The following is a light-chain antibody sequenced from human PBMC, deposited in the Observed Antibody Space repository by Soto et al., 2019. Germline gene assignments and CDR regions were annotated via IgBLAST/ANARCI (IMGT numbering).Light chain of an antibody. CDR2: DAS. Sequence: DIQMTQSPSTLSASVGDRVTITCRASRSVSTSLAWYQKKPGKAPKLLIFDASSLESGVPSRFSGSGSGTELTLTISGLQPDAFATYFCQQYKSYAPTFGQGTKVEIK. V-gene: IGKV1-5*01. J-gene: IGKJ1*01. CDR3: QQYKSYAPT. CDR1: RSVSTS.